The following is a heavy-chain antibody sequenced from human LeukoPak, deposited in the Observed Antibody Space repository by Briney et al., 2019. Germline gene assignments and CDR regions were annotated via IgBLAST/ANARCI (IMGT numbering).Heavy chain of an antibody. V-gene: IGHV1-69*05. Sequence: ASVKVSCKASGGTFSSYAISWVRQAPGQGLEWMGGIIPIFGTANYAQKFQGRVTITTDESTSTAYMELSSLRSEDTAVYYCARIAEWELLYWYFDLWGRGTLVTVSS. CDR1: GGTFSSYA. CDR2: IIPIFGTA. J-gene: IGHJ2*01. D-gene: IGHD1-26*01. CDR3: ARIAEWELLYWYFDL.